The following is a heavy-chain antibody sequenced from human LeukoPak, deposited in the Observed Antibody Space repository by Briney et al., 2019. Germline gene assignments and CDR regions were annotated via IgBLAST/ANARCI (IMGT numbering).Heavy chain of an antibody. CDR2: ISYDGSNK. D-gene: IGHD6-19*01. CDR3: ARGTIAVAGTSGY. J-gene: IGHJ4*02. Sequence: GGSLRLSCAASGFTFSSYAMHWVRQAPGKGLEWVAVISYDGSNKYYADSVKGRFTISRDNSKNTLYLQMNSLRAEDTAVYYCARGTIAVAGTSGYWGQGTLVTVYS. V-gene: IGHV3-30*04. CDR1: GFTFSSYA.